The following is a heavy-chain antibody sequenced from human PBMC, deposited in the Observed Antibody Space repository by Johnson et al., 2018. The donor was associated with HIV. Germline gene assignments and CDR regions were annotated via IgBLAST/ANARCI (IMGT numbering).Heavy chain of an antibody. V-gene: IGHV3-64*04. CDR3: AKRGSGWPSDAFDI. D-gene: IGHD6-19*01. Sequence: QVQLVESGGGVVQPGESLRLSCAPSGFTFSRHPMHWVRQAPGKGLEHVATIASLGDNTYYADSVKGRFTISRDNSKNTLYLQMNSLRAEDTAVYYCAKRGSGWPSDAFDIWGQGTMVTVSS. J-gene: IGHJ3*02. CDR1: GFTFSRHP. CDR2: IASLGDNT.